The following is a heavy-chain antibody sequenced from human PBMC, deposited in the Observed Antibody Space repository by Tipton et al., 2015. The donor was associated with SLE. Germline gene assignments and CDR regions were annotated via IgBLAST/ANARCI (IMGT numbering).Heavy chain of an antibody. CDR1: GGSISSYY. D-gene: IGHD6-13*01. CDR2: NYYNGDT. CDR3: ARGLLYSSTHYYYYYYMDV. Sequence: TLSLTCTVSGGSISSYYWAWIRQPPGTGLEWIGYNYYNGDTNSNASLKSRVTISVDTSKNQFSLKLSSVTAADTAVYYCARGLLYSSTHYYYYYYMDVWGKGTTVTVSS. V-gene: IGHV4-59*12. J-gene: IGHJ6*03.